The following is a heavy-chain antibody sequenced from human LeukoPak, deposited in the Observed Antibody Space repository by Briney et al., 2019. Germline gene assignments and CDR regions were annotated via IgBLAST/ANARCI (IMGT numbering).Heavy chain of an antibody. V-gene: IGHV1-8*01. CDR2: MNPNSGNT. Sequence: GASVTVSCKASGYTFTSHDINWVRQATGQGLAWMGWMNPNSGNTGYAQKFQGRVTMTRNTSISTAYMELSSLRSEDTAVYYCARGRDIAVAGTMALWDYWGQGTLVTVSS. D-gene: IGHD6-19*01. J-gene: IGHJ4*02. CDR1: GYTFTSHD. CDR3: ARGRDIAVAGTMALWDY.